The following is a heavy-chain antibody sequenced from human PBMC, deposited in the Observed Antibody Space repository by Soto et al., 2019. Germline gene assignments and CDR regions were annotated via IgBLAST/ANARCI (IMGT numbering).Heavy chain of an antibody. J-gene: IGHJ5*02. Sequence: PSETLSLTCAVSGGSISSSNWWSWVRQPPGKGLEWIGEIYHSGSTNYNPSLKSRVTISVDKSKNQFSLKLSSVTAADTAVYYCARESTPGGDIEKYNWFDPWGQGTLVTVSS. V-gene: IGHV4-4*02. CDR3: ARESTPGGDIEKYNWFDP. CDR1: GGSISSSNW. CDR2: IYHSGST.